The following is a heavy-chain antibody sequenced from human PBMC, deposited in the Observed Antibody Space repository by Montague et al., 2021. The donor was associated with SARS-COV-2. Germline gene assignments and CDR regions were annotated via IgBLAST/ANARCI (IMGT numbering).Heavy chain of an antibody. V-gene: IGHV3-30*04. CDR1: GFTFSSYA. CDR3: ARDDDSSSWRYYFDY. D-gene: IGHD6-13*01. Sequence: SLRLSCAASGFTFSSYAMHWVRQAPGKGLEWVAVISYDGSNKYYADSVKGRFTISRDNSKNTLYLQMNSLGAEDTAVYYCARDDDSSSWRYYFDYWGQGTLVTVSS. J-gene: IGHJ4*02. CDR2: ISYDGSNK.